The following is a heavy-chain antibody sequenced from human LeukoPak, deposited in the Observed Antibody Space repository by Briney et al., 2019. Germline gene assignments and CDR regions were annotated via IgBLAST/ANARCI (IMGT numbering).Heavy chain of an antibody. D-gene: IGHD3-10*01. J-gene: IGHJ6*03. CDR3: ARHDSRWFGELWYYYYYMDV. V-gene: IGHV4-34*01. CDR2: INHSGST. Sequence: PSETLSLTCAVYGGSFSGYYWSWIRQPPGKGLEWIGEINHSGSTNYNPSLKSRVTISVDTSKNQFSLKLSSVTAADTAVYYCARHDSRWFGELWYYYYYMDVWGKGTTVTISS. CDR1: GGSFSGYY.